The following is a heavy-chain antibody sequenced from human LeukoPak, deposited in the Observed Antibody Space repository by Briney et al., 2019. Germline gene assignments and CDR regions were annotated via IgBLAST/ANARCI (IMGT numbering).Heavy chain of an antibody. CDR2: IYPGDSDT. J-gene: IGHJ4*02. Sequence: GESLKISCKGSGYIFTSYWIGWVRQMPGKGLEWMGIIYPGDSDTRYSPSFQGQVTISADKSISTAYLQWSSLKASDTAMYYCARQDFPDYDILTGYANFDYWGQGTLVTVSS. CDR1: GYIFTSYW. CDR3: ARQDFPDYDILTGYANFDY. V-gene: IGHV5-51*01. D-gene: IGHD3-9*01.